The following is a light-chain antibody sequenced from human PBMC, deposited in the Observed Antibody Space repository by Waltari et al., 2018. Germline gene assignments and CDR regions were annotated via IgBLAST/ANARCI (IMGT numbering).Light chain of an antibody. CDR3: SSYSSSSTLL. V-gene: IGLV2-14*03. CDR2: DVT. J-gene: IGLJ2*01. CDR1: SRNVGGYNY. Sequence: QSALTQPASVSGSPGQSITIPCTGTSRNVGGYNYVSWHQQHPGKAPTLMIYDVTKRPSGVSNRFSGSKSGNTASLTISGLQAEDEADYYCSSYSSSSTLLFGGGTKLTVL.